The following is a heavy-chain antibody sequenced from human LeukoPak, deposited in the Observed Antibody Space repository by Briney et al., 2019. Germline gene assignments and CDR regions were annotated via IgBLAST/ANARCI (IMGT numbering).Heavy chain of an antibody. CDR2: VHYNGAI. Sequence: SETLSLTCTVSGGSVTSTTYYWGWVRQPPGKGLEWVGVVHYNGAIYYDPSLKSRVTMSIDTSENQFSLKVTSVTAADTAVYYCARRRVAATAGWFDPWGQGTLVTVSS. D-gene: IGHD2-15*01. J-gene: IGHJ5*02. V-gene: IGHV4-39*01. CDR3: ARRRVAATAGWFDP. CDR1: GGSVTSTTYY.